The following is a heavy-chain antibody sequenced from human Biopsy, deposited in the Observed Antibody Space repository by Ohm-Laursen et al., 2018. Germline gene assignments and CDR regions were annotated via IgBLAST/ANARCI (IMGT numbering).Heavy chain of an antibody. CDR1: GDNVSSNTVA. CDR3: ARGRYAAFDI. J-gene: IGHJ3*02. V-gene: IGHV6-1*01. D-gene: IGHD3-9*01. Sequence: QTLSLTCAISGDNVSSNTVAWNWIRQSPSRGLEWLGRTIYRSKWSNDYAVSVKNRITIDPDTSKNQFSLQLNSVTPEDTAIYYCARGRYAAFDIWGQGTKVTISS. CDR2: TIYRSKWSN.